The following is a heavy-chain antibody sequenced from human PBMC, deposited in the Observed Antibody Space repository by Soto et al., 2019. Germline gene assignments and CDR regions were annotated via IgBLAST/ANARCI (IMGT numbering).Heavy chain of an antibody. CDR1: RCTFSSYG. CDR3: ARVQYYYDSSGYYRGNFDY. Sequence: LRLSCAAPRCTFSSYGIHCVRRPPVKRLDWVANIKQDGSAKYYVDSVKGRFTISRDNAKNSLYLQMNSLRAEDTAVYYCARVQYYYDSSGYYRGNFDYWGQGTLVTVSS. J-gene: IGHJ4*02. D-gene: IGHD3-22*01. V-gene: IGHV3-7*02. CDR2: IKQDGSAK.